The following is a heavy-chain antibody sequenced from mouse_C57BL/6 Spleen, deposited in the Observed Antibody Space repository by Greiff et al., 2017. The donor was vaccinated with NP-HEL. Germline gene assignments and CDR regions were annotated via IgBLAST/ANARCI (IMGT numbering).Heavy chain of an antibody. V-gene: IGHV1-9*01. CDR1: GYTFTGYW. CDR2: ILPGSGST. J-gene: IGHJ2*01. CDR3: ARCPPYYYGSSYLDY. Sequence: VQRVESGAELMKPGASVKLSCKATGYTFTGYWIEWVKQRPGHGLEWIGEILPGSGSTNYNEKFKGKATFTADTSSNTAYMQLSSLTTEDSAIYYCARCPPYYYGSSYLDYWGQGTTLTVSS. D-gene: IGHD1-1*01.